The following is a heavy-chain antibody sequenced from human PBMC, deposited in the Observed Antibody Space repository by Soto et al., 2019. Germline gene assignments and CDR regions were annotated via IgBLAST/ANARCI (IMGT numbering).Heavy chain of an antibody. CDR2: IHHSGST. CDR3: AKHGGFYFDY. CDR1: GGSINGY. D-gene: IGHD3-16*01. V-gene: IGHV4-4*02. J-gene: IGHJ4*02. Sequence: QVQLQESGPGLVQPSGTLSLTCTVSGGSINGYWSWVRQPPGKGLEWIGEIHHSGSTKYNLSLKSRVPISIDKSKHQFSLNLNSVTAADTAVYYCAKHGGFYFDYWGQGTLVTVSS.